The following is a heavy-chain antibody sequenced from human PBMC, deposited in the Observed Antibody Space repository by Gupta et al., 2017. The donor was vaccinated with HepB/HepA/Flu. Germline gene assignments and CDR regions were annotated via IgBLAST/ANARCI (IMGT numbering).Heavy chain of an antibody. Sequence: QVQLVESRGGVVQPGRSLRLSCAASGFIFSSYAMHWVRQAPGKGLEWVAVIAYDGSTPYYTDSVKGRFTISRDNSKNTLYLQMNSLSVEDTAVYYCARMGLYTTMTTPNYYFDFWGQGTLVTVSS. D-gene: IGHD5-18*01. CDR3: ARMGLYTTMTTPNYYFDF. V-gene: IGHV3-30*04. J-gene: IGHJ4*02. CDR2: IAYDGSTP. CDR1: GFIFSSYA.